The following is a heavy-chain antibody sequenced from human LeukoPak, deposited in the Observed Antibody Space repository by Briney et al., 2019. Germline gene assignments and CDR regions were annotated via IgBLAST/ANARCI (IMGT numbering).Heavy chain of an antibody. CDR3: AREGASGYRYGYDAFDI. Sequence: GSLRLSCAASGFTFSDYYMSWIRQAPGKGLEWVSYISVSGSTIYYVDSVKGRFTVSRDNAKNSLSLQMNSLRAEDTAVYYCAREGASGYRYGYDAFDIWGQGTMVTVSS. V-gene: IGHV3-11*01. J-gene: IGHJ3*02. CDR2: ISVSGSTI. D-gene: IGHD5-24*01. CDR1: GFTFSDYY.